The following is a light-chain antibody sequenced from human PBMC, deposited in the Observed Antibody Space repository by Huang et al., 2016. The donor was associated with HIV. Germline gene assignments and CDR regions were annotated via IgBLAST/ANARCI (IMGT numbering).Light chain of an antibody. V-gene: IGKV1-39*01. Sequence: DIQMTQSPSSLSASVEDIVTITCRESQSISNYLNWYQQKPGKAPKLLSYAASSLQSGVPSRFSGSGSGTDFTLTISSLQLEDVATYYCQQSYSAPWTFGQGTKVEIK. CDR3: QQSYSAPWT. CDR2: AAS. J-gene: IGKJ1*01. CDR1: QSISNY.